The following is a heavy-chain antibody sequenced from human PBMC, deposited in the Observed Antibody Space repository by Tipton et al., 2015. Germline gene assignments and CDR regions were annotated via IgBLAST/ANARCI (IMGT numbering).Heavy chain of an antibody. D-gene: IGHD3-9*01. CDR1: GASISSGGNS. J-gene: IGHJ4*02. V-gene: IGHV4-31*03. CDR3: ARVRYFEWLLPAGTFDY. CDR2: INYSGST. Sequence: TLSLTCTVSGASISSGGNSWSWIRQHPGKGLEWIGYINYSGSTYYNPSLESRVTMSIDTSENQFSLKLNSVTAADTAVYYCARVRYFEWLLPAGTFDYWGQGTLVTVSS.